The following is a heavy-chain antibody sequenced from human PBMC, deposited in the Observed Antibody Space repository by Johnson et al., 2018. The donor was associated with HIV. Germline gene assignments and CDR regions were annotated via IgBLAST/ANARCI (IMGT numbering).Heavy chain of an antibody. V-gene: IGHV3-20*04. J-gene: IGHJ3*02. CDR2: INWNGGST. CDR1: GFTFDDYG. CDR3: ARVSRLGDIAVLSDAFDI. Sequence: VQLVESGGSVVRPGGSLRLCCAASGFTFDDYGMSWVRQAPGKWLEWVSDINWNGGSTGYADSVKGRFTISRDNAKNSLYLQMNSLRAEDTALYYCARVSRLGDIAVLSDAFDIWGQGTMVTVSS. D-gene: IGHD6-19*01.